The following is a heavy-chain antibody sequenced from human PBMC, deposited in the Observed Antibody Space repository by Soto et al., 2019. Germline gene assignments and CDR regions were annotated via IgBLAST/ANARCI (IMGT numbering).Heavy chain of an antibody. CDR2: IYYNGST. CDR1: GDSISSGVYY. D-gene: IGHD6-19*01. Sequence: PSETLSLTCSVSGDSISSGVYYWTWIRQHPGKGLEWIGYIYYNGSTHYNPSLKSRTTIPLDTSKNQFSLRLSSVTAVDTAIYYCARGVAVARLYWFDPWGQGTQVTVSS. CDR3: ARGVAVARLYWFDP. V-gene: IGHV4-31*03. J-gene: IGHJ5*02.